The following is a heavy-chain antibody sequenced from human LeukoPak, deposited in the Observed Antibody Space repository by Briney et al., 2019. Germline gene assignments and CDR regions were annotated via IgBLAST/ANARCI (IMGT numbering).Heavy chain of an antibody. Sequence: GGSLRLSCAASGFTFSNCGMNWVRQAPGKGLEWVANIKEDGSQIYYVDSVRGRFTISRDNAKNSVYLQMNSLRAEDTAVYYCAGSSGWLFDYWGQGSLVAVSS. CDR1: GFTFSNCG. J-gene: IGHJ4*02. CDR3: AGSSGWLFDY. D-gene: IGHD6-19*01. V-gene: IGHV3-7*01. CDR2: IKEDGSQI.